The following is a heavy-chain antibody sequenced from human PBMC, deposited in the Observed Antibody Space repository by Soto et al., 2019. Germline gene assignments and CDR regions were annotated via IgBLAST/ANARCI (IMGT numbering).Heavy chain of an antibody. D-gene: IGHD5-12*01. J-gene: IGHJ4*02. V-gene: IGHV1-18*01. CDR2: ISAYNGNT. Sequence: ASXKVSCKASGYTFTSYGISCVRQSPGQGLEWMGWISAYNGNTNYAQKLQGRVTMATDTSTSTAYMELRSLRSDDTAVYYCARDRTEYSGYDPFDYWGQGTLVTVSS. CDR3: ARDRTEYSGYDPFDY. CDR1: GYTFTSYG.